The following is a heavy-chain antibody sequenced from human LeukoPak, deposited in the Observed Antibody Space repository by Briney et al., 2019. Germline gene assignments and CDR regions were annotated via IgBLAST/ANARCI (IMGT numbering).Heavy chain of an antibody. CDR2: IYTSGST. Sequence: SETLSLTCTVSGGSIDGQYWSWIRQPPGKGLEWIGYIYTSGSTNYNPSLKSRVTISVDTSKNQFSLKLSSVTAADTAVYYCARSTKLWFGALGAFDIWGQGTMVTVSS. CDR3: ARSTKLWFGALGAFDI. J-gene: IGHJ3*02. CDR1: GGSIDGQY. V-gene: IGHV4-4*09. D-gene: IGHD3-10*01.